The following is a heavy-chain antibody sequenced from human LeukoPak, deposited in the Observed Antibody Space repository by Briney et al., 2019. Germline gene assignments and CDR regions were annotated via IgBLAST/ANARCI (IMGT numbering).Heavy chain of an antibody. CDR2: ISAYNGNA. V-gene: IGHV1-18*04. D-gene: IGHD2-2*01. J-gene: IGHJ4*02. Sequence: AASVKVSCKASGYTFTSYYMHWVRQAPGQGLEWMGWISAYNGNANYAQKLQGRVTMTTDTSTSTAYMELRSLISDDAAMYYCARGPAMPPYYFDYWGQGTLVTVSS. CDR3: ARGPAMPPYYFDY. CDR1: GYTFTSYY.